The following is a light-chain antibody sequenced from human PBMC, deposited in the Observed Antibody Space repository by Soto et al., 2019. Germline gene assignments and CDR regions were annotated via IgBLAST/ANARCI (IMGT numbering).Light chain of an antibody. CDR1: QSVLYSSNNKNY. J-gene: IGKJ4*01. V-gene: IGKV4-1*01. CDR3: QQSSSTPLT. Sequence: DIVMTQSPDSLAVSLGERATINCKSSQSVLYSSNNKNYLAWYQQKPGQPPKLLIYWASTRESGVPDRFSGSRSGTDITLTISSLQAEDVPVYYCQQSSSTPLTFGGGTKVEIK. CDR2: WAS.